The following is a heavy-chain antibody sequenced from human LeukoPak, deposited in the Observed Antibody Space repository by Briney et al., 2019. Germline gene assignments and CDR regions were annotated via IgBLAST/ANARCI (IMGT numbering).Heavy chain of an antibody. CDR2: ISGSGGSA. D-gene: IGHD3-10*01. Sequence: GGSLRLSCAASGFTFSSYAMSWVRQAPGKGLEWVSAISGSGGSAYYADSVKGRFTISRDNSKNTLYLQMNSQRAEDTAVYYCAKSIITMVRGKYYFDYWGQGTLVTVSS. J-gene: IGHJ4*02. V-gene: IGHV3-23*01. CDR3: AKSIITMVRGKYYFDY. CDR1: GFTFSSYA.